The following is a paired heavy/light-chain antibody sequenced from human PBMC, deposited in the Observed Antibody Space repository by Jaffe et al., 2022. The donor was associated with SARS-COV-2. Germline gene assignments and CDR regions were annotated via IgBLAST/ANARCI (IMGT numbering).Heavy chain of an antibody. J-gene: IGHJ4*02. V-gene: IGHV3-30*18. Sequence: QVQLVESGGGVVQPGGSLRLSCAASGFTFGVYGAHWVRQAPGKGLEWLTLISFDSTNTYYSASVVGRFTVSRDNSKNTLYLQMDNLRAEDTAVYYCAKDGRRRPPRPGVIDYWGQGALVTVSS. CDR3: AKDGRRRPPRPGVIDY. CDR1: GFTFGVYG. CDR2: ISFDSTNT. D-gene: IGHD6-6*01.
Light chain of an antibody. Sequence: DIQMTQSPASLSASVGDRVTITCRASQGFRDDLAWYQQKPGQAPKRLIYATSNLQSGVPSRFSGSGSGTEFTLTISSLQPEDFATYYCLQYNSYPPTFGQGTKLELK. CDR3: LQYNSYPPT. CDR2: ATS. J-gene: IGKJ2*01. CDR1: QGFRDD. V-gene: IGKV1-17*01.